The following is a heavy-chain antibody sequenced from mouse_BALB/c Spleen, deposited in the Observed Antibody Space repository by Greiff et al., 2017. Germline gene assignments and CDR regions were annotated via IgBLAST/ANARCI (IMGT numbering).Heavy chain of an antibody. V-gene: IGHV1-9*01. J-gene: IGHJ3*01. D-gene: IGHD2-4*01. CDR1: GYTFSSYW. CDR3: ARITTGPWFAY. CDR2: ILPGSGST. Sequence: VQLQQSGAELMKPGASVKISCKATGYTFSSYWIEWVKQRPGHGLEWIGEILPGSGSTNYNEKFKGKATFTADTSSNTAYMQLSSLTSEDSAVYYCARITTGPWFAYWGQGTLVTVSA.